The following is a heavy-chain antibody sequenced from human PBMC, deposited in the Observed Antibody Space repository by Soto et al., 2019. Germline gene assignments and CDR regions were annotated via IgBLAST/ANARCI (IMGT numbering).Heavy chain of an antibody. V-gene: IGHV5-51*01. CDR2: IYPGDSDT. CDR1: GFTFTSYW. Sequence: GESLKISCKGSGFTFTSYWIAWVRQMPGKGLEWMGIIYPGDSDTSYSPSFQGQVTISADKSINTAYLHWSSLKASDTAIYYCAKHEGYCSTTTCSNFDYWGQGTLVTVSS. J-gene: IGHJ4*02. CDR3: AKHEGYCSTTTCSNFDY. D-gene: IGHD2-2*01.